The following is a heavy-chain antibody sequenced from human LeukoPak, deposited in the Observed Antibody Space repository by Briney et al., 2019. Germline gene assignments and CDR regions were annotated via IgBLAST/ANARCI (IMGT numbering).Heavy chain of an antibody. CDR1: GGSISSYY. J-gene: IGHJ4*02. CDR3: ARDQGYSYGYFDY. V-gene: IGHV4-59*01. D-gene: IGHD5-18*01. CDR2: LYYSGST. Sequence: SETLSLTCTVSGGSISSYYWNWIRQPPGKGLEWIGYLYYSGSTNYNPSLKSRVTISVDTSKNQFSLKLSSVTAADTAVYYCARDQGYSYGYFDYWGQGTLVTASS.